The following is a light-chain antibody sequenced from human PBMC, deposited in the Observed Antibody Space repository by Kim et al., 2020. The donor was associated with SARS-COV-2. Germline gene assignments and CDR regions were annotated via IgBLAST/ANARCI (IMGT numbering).Light chain of an antibody. CDR1: QSVSSSY. CDR2: VAS. V-gene: IGKV3-20*01. Sequence: EIVLTQSPGTLSLSPGERATLSCRASQSVSSSYLACYQQKPGQAPRLLIYVASSRATGIPDRFSGSGSGTDFTLTISRLEPEDFAVYYRQQYGSLYTFGQGTKLEI. J-gene: IGKJ2*01. CDR3: QQYGSLYT.